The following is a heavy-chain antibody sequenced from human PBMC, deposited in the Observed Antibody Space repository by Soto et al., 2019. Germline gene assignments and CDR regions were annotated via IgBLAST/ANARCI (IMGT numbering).Heavy chain of an antibody. D-gene: IGHD2-2*01. CDR2: IIPIFGTA. V-gene: IGHV1-69*13. J-gene: IGHJ6*02. Sequence: AASVKVSCKASGGTFSSYAISGVRQAPGRGLEWMGGIIPIFGTANYAQKFQGRVTITADESTSTAYMELSSLRSEDTAVYYCAFFGVVPAVPKNDYYYYGMDVWGQGTTVTVSS. CDR1: GGTFSSYA. CDR3: AFFGVVPAVPKNDYYYYGMDV.